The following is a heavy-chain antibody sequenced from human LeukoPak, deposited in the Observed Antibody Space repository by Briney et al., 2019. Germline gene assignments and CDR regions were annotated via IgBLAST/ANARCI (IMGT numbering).Heavy chain of an antibody. CDR2: IYYSGST. CDR1: GGSISSRDYY. Sequence: PSQTLSLTCTVSGGSISSRDYYWSWIRQPPGKGLEWIGYIYYSGSTYYNPSLKSRVTISVDTSKNQSSLKLSSGTAADTAVYYCVRDLRPVDPWGQGTLVTVSS. V-gene: IGHV4-30-4*08. CDR3: VRDLRPVDP. J-gene: IGHJ5*02.